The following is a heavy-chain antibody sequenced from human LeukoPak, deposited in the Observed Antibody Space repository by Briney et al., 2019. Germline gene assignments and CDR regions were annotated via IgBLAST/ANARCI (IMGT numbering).Heavy chain of an antibody. V-gene: IGHV4-59*11. J-gene: IGHJ6*02. D-gene: IGHD6-13*01. CDR1: GGSIKSHY. Sequence: SSETLSLACTVSGGSIKSHYWSWIRQTPGKGLEWIGCIYESGSTYHNPSLKSRVTISVDMSKNQFSLKVSSVTAADTAVYYCARGGSSWSYAMDVWGQGTTVTVSS. CDR2: IYESGST. CDR3: ARGGSSWSYAMDV.